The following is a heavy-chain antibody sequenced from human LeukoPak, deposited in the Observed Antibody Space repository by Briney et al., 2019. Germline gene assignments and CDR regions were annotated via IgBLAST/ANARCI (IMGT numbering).Heavy chain of an antibody. J-gene: IGHJ4*02. CDR2: IIPIFGTA. Sequence: SVKVSCKASGGTFSSYAISWVRQAPGQGLEWMGGIIPIFGTADYAQKFQGRVTITTDESTSTAYMELSSLRSEDTAVYYCATVAGAGMFSPYFDYWGQGTLVTVSS. CDR1: GGTFSSYA. V-gene: IGHV1-69*05. CDR3: ATVAGAGMFSPYFDY. D-gene: IGHD6-19*01.